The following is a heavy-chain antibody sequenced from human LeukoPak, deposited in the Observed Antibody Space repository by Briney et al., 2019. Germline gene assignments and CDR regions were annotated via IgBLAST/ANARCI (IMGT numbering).Heavy chain of an antibody. D-gene: IGHD1-26*01. Sequence: QPGGSLRLSCAASGFTFSDHYMDWVRQAPRKGLEWVGRTRNKANSYSTEYAASVKGRFTISRDDSKNSLYLQMNSLKTEDTAVYYCARGGSYVAFDIWGQGTMVTVSS. CDR3: ARGGSYVAFDI. CDR2: TRNKANSYST. CDR1: GFTFSDHY. V-gene: IGHV3-72*01. J-gene: IGHJ3*02.